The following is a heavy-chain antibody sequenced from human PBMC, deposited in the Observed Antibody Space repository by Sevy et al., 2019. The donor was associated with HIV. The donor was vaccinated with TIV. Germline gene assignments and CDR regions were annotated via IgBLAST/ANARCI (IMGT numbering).Heavy chain of an antibody. V-gene: IGHV4-30-4*01. D-gene: IGHD3-10*01. CDR1: GGSISSTDSY. CDR2: IHYSGGT. J-gene: IGHJ4*02. Sequence: SETLSLTCTVSGGSISSTDSYWSWIRQPPGKGLEWIGYIHYSGGTYYNPFLKSRVVMSVDTSERQFSLKLSFMTAADTAVYYWANKRGFILGPFDYWGREPWSPSPQ. CDR3: ANKRGFILGPFDY.